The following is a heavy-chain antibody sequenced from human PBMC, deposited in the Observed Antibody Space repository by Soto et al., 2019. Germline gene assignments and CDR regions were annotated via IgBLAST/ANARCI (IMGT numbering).Heavy chain of an antibody. Sequence: EVQLLGSGGGLVQPGGSLRLSCAVSGVTFSSSAMSWVRQAPGKWLEWVSTISGSGGNIYYADSLKGRFTVSRDNSHNMLYLQINSLRAEDTAVYHGANAAGVNSGYFYWGQGTLVAVS. CDR1: GVTFSSSA. V-gene: IGHV3-23*01. D-gene: IGHD6-25*01. J-gene: IGHJ4*02. CDR2: ISGSGGNI. CDR3: ANAAGVNSGYFY.